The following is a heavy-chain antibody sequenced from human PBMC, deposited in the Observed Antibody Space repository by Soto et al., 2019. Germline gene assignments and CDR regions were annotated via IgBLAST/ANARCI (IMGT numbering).Heavy chain of an antibody. V-gene: IGHV4-59*01. CDR2: FYNSGST. CDR3: ARSMGGYFVY. Sequence: SERLSLTCTVSASSISTYYWEWIRQPPGKGLELIGCFYNSGSTIYNPSLKSRVTISVDTSKNQFSLKLSSVTAADTAVYYCARSMGGYFVYWGQGTLVTVSS. D-gene: IGHD3-16*01. J-gene: IGHJ4*02. CDR1: ASSISTYY.